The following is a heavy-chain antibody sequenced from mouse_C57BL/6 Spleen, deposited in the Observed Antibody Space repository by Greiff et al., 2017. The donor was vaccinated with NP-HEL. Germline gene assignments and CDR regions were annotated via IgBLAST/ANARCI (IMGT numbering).Heavy chain of an antibody. CDR3: SRGLDRDLWYFDV. J-gene: IGHJ1*03. D-gene: IGHD3-3*01. V-gene: IGHV14-2*01. Sequence: VQLKESGAELVKPGASVKLSCTASGFNIKDYYMHWVKQRTEQGLEWIGRIDPEDGETKYAPKFQGKATITADTSSNTAYLQLSSLTSEDTAVYYFSRGLDRDLWYFDVWGTGTPGTVPS. CDR2: IDPEDGET. CDR1: GFNIKDYY.